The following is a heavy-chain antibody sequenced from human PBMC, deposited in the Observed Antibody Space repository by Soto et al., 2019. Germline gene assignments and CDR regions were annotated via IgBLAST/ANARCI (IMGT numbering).Heavy chain of an antibody. J-gene: IGHJ6*03. D-gene: IGHD5-12*01. Sequence: QVQLQESGPGLVKPSETLSLTCTVSGGSISSYYWSWIRQPPGKGLEWIGYIYYSGSTNYNPSLKSRVTISVDTSKNQFSLKLSSVTAADTAVYYCARRIVATIGFHYYYYMDVWGKGTTVTVSS. V-gene: IGHV4-59*08. CDR1: GGSISSYY. CDR2: IYYSGST. CDR3: ARRIVATIGFHYYYYMDV.